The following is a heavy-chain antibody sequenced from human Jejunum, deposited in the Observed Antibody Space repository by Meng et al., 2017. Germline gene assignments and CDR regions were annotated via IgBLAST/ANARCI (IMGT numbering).Heavy chain of an antibody. J-gene: IGHJ4*02. Sequence: GGSLRLSCAASGFTFRSYAMTWVRQAPGKGLEWVSTAGGGSTYYGDSVKGRFSISRDDSKNMVYLQMNSLAAEDTAVYYCVKTGGGSSGQHCFRGWGQGTLVTVSS. V-gene: IGHV3-23*01. CDR2: AGGGST. CDR3: VKTGGGSSGQHCFRG. D-gene: IGHD3-22*01. CDR1: GFTFRSYA.